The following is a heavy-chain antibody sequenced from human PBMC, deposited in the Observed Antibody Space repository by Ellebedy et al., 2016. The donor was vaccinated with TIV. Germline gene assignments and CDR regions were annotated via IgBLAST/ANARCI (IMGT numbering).Heavy chain of an antibody. J-gene: IGHJ6*02. CDR2: ISYDGSNK. CDR3: ARDTFRYFDWFYGMDV. D-gene: IGHD3-9*01. Sequence: GGSLRLSXAASGFTFSSYAMHWVRQAPGKGLEWVAVISYDGSNKYYADSVKGRFTISRDNSKNTLYLQMNSLRAEDTAVYYCARDTFRYFDWFYGMDVWGQGTTVTVSS. V-gene: IGHV3-30*04. CDR1: GFTFSSYA.